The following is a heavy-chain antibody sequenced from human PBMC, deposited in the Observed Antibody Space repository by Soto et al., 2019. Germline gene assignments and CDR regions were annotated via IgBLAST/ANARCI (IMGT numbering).Heavy chain of an antibody. CDR3: ARPPGYISDWYYFDL. V-gene: IGHV1-2*02. CDR2: ISPKSGGT. J-gene: IGHJ4*02. Sequence: GASVKVSCKASGYTFTGYYMHWVRQAPGQGFEWMGRISPKSGGTNYAQKFEGRVTMTWDTPLKTAYMELSSLISEDTAVYYCARPPGYISDWYYFDLWGQGTLVTVSS. D-gene: IGHD3-9*01. CDR1: GYTFTGYY.